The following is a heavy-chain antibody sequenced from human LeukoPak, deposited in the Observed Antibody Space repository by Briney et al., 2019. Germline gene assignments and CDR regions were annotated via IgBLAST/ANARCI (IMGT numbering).Heavy chain of an antibody. D-gene: IGHD1-1*01. CDR2: INPNSGGT. Sequence: ASVKVSGKASGYTFTGYYMHWVRQAPGQGLEWMGWINPNSGGTNYAQKFQGRVTMTRDTSISTAYMELSRLRSDDTAVYYCARDRVQLEPMAWFDPWGQGTLVTVSS. CDR1: GYTFTGYY. V-gene: IGHV1-2*02. CDR3: ARDRVQLEPMAWFDP. J-gene: IGHJ5*02.